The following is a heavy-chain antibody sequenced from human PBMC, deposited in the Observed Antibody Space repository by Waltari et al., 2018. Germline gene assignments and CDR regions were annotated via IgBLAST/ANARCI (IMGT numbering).Heavy chain of an antibody. CDR1: GGTFSSYA. D-gene: IGHD3-22*01. CDR3: ASLGRSGYYYDSSVTFST. CDR2: IIPIFGTA. J-gene: IGHJ5*02. Sequence: SSVKVSCKASGGTFSSYAISWVRQAPGQGLEWMGGIIPIFGTANYAQKFQGRVTITTDESTSTAYMELSSLRSEDTAVYYCASLGRSGYYYDSSVTFSTWGQGTLVTVSS. V-gene: IGHV1-69*05.